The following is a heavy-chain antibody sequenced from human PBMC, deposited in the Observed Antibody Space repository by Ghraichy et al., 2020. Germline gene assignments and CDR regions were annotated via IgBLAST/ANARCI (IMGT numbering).Heavy chain of an antibody. CDR2: ISDSVGST. CDR3: AKRYSGSYYPNMAFDY. D-gene: IGHD3-10*01. V-gene: IGHV3-23*01. J-gene: IGHJ4*02. CDR1: GFTFSSYA. Sequence: GGSLRLSCTASGFTFSSYAMTWVRQAPGKGLEWVSTISDSVGSTYYTDSVKGRFTISRDNSKNTLYLQMNSLRAEDTAVYYCAKRYSGSYYPNMAFDYWGQGTLVTVSS.